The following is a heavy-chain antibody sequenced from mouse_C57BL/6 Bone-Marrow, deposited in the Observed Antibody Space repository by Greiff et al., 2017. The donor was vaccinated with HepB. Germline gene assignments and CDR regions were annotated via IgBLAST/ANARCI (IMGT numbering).Heavy chain of an antibody. CDR3: ARSRNYYGSGYGYFDV. D-gene: IGHD1-1*01. CDR2: IDPSDSYT. Sequence: QVQLQQPGAELVMPGASVKLSCKASGYTFTSYWMHWVKQRPGQGLEWIGEIDPSDSYTNYNQKFKGKSTLTVDKSSSTAYMQLSSLTSEDSAVYYCARSRNYYGSGYGYFDVWGTGTTVTVSS. CDR1: GYTFTSYW. V-gene: IGHV1-69*01. J-gene: IGHJ1*03.